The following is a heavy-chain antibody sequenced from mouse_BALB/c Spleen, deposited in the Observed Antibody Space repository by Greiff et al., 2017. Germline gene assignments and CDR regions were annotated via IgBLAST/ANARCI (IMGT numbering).Heavy chain of an antibody. J-gene: IGHJ4*01. CDR2: ISSGGSYT. CDR3: ARLYGDYYAMDY. V-gene: IGHV5-6*01. D-gene: IGHD1-1*01. CDR1: GFTFSSYG. Sequence: EVQVVESGGDLVKPGGSLKLSCAASGFTFSSYGMSWVRQTPDKRLEWVATISSGGSYTYYPDSVKGRFTISRDNAKNTLYLQMSSLKSEDTAMYYCARLYGDYYAMDYWGQGTSVTVSS.